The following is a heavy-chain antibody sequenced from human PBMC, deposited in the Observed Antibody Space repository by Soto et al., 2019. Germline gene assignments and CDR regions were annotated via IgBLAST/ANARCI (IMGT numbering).Heavy chain of an antibody. Sequence: SETLSLTCAVSCYSISSGYYWGWIRQTPGKGLEWIASIYHSGSTNYNPSLKSRVTISVDTSKNQFSLKLSSVAAADTAVYYCARPQLGTAGDYWGQGTLVTVSS. J-gene: IGHJ4*02. CDR3: ARPQLGTAGDY. V-gene: IGHV4-38-2*01. CDR1: CYSISSGYY. D-gene: IGHD1-1*01. CDR2: IYHSGST.